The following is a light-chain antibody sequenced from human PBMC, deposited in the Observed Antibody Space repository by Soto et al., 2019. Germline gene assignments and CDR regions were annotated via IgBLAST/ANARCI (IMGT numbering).Light chain of an antibody. Sequence: EIVLTQSPGTLSSSPGERATLSCRASQSASSNYLAWYKQKPGQAPRLLIYGASSRATGIPDRFSGSGSGTDFTLTISRLEPEDFAVYYCQQYGSSPRTFGQGTRLEIK. V-gene: IGKV3-20*01. CDR3: QQYGSSPRT. J-gene: IGKJ5*01. CDR2: GAS. CDR1: QSASSNY.